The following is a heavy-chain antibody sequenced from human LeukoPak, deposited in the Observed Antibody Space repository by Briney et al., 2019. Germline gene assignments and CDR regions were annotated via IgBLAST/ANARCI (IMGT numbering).Heavy chain of an antibody. CDR1: GFTFSNYG. D-gene: IGHD3-10*01. Sequence: GGSLGLSCTASGFTFSNYGMHWVRQAPGKGLDWVAIISDDGSNKYYADSVQGRVTISRDNSKNTLYLQVSSLRDEDTAVYYCAKDSGVIAGHWYYDLWGRGTLVSVSS. CDR2: ISDDGSNK. CDR3: AKDSGVIAGHWYYDL. V-gene: IGHV3-30*18. J-gene: IGHJ2*01.